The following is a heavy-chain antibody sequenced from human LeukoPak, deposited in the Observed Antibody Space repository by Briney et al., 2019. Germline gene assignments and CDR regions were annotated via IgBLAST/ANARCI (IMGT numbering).Heavy chain of an antibody. V-gene: IGHV3-74*01. CDR1: GFTFSSYW. CDR3: ARGEAGATDLDY. J-gene: IGHJ4*02. Sequence: GGSLRPSCAASGFTFSSYWMNWVRQAPGKGLVWVSRINSDGSSTSYADSVKGRFTISRDNAKNTLYLQMNSLRAEDTAVYYCARGEAGATDLDYWGQGTLVTVSS. CDR2: INSDGSST. D-gene: IGHD1-26*01.